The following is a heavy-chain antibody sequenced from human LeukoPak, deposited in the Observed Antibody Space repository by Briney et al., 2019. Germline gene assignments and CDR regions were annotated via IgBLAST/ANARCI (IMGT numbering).Heavy chain of an antibody. CDR3: ARDRDYSSSWYSVYDAFDI. V-gene: IGHV3-48*01. D-gene: IGHD6-13*01. CDR2: ISSSSSTI. Sequence: GGSLRLSCAASGFTFSSYSMNWVRQAPGKGLEWVSYISSSSSTIYYADSVKGRFTISRDNAKNSLYLQMNSLRAEDTAVYYCARDRDYSSSWYSVYDAFDIWGQGTMVTVSS. CDR1: GFTFSSYS. J-gene: IGHJ3*02.